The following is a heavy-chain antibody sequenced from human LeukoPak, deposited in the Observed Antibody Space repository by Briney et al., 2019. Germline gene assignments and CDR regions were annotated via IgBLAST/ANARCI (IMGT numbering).Heavy chain of an antibody. CDR2: IFSSGAT. CDR3: ARRAKNAYCFDY. J-gene: IGHJ4*02. Sequence: SETLSLTCTVSGGSMSSYYWTWIRQPPGKGLEWIGYIFSSGATNYNPSLKSRVTMSVDTSKNQFSLRLSSVTAGDTAVYYCARRAKNAYCFDYWGQGTLVTVSS. CDR1: GGSMSSYY. D-gene: IGHD1-26*01. V-gene: IGHV4-59*08.